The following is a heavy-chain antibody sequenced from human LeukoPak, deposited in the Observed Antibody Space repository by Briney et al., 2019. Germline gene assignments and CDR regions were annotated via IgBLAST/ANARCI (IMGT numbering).Heavy chain of an antibody. CDR3: ARGRQHYYDYGMDV. J-gene: IGHJ6*02. CDR2: INYSGST. CDR1: GVSFRGYY. V-gene: IGHV4-34*01. Sequence: PSETLSLTCAVYGVSFRGYYWSWIRHPPGKGLEWIGEINYSGSTNYNPSLKSRVTISVDTSKNQFSLKLSSVTAADTAVYYCARGRQHYYDYGMDVWGQGTTVTVSS.